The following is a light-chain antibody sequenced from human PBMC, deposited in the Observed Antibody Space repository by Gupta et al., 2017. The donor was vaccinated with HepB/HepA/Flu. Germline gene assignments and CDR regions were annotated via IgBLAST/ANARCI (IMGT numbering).Light chain of an antibody. J-gene: IGLJ2*01. Sequence: QSVLPQPPSVSAAPGQKVTISCSGSSSNIGNNYVSWYQQHPGTAPKLLIYDNNKRPSGIPDRFSGSKSGTSATLGITGLQTGDEADYYCGTWDSSLSAVVFGGGTKLTVL. CDR3: GTWDSSLSAVV. V-gene: IGLV1-51*01. CDR1: SSNIGNNY. CDR2: DNN.